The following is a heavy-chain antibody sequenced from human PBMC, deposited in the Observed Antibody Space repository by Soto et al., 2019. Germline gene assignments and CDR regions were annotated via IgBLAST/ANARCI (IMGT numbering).Heavy chain of an antibody. Sequence: SETLSLTCAFSGGSISSSNWWIWVRQPPGKGLEWIGEIYHSGSTNYNPSLKSRVTISVDKSKNQFSLKLSSVTAADTAVYYCARSPDSSGYYPRRYYYGMDVWGQGTTVTVSS. CDR2: IYHSGST. CDR3: ARSPDSSGYYPRRYYYGMDV. J-gene: IGHJ6*02. CDR1: GGSISSSNW. D-gene: IGHD3-22*01. V-gene: IGHV4-4*02.